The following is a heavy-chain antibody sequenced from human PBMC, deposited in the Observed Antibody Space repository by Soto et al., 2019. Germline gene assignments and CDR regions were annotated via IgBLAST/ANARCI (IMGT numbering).Heavy chain of an antibody. V-gene: IGHV4-59*08. CDR3: ARQRYRGVPAPNFDY. J-gene: IGHJ4*02. CDR2: IYYSGST. CDR1: GGSISSYY. D-gene: IGHD3-10*01. Sequence: QVQLQESGPGLVKPSETLSLTCTVSGGSISSYYWSWIRQPPGKGLEWIGYIYYSGSTNYNPSLKSRVTISVDTSKNQFSLKLSSVTAADTAVYYGARQRYRGVPAPNFDYWGQGTLVTVSS.